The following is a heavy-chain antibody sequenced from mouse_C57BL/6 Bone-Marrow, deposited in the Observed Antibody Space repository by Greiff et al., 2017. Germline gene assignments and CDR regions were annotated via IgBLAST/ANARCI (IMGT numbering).Heavy chain of an antibody. V-gene: IGHV1-55*01. Sequence: VQLQQSGAELVKPGASVKMSCKASGYTFTSYWITWVKQRPGQGLEWIGDIYPGSGSTNYNEKFKSKATLTVDTSSSTAYMQLSSLTSEDSAVYYCASDYYGSSSFDVWGTGTTVTVSS. CDR1: GYTFTSYW. J-gene: IGHJ1*03. CDR2: IYPGSGST. CDR3: ASDYYGSSSFDV. D-gene: IGHD1-1*01.